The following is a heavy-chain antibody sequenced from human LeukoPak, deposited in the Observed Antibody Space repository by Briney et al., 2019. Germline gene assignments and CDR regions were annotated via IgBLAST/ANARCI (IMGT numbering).Heavy chain of an antibody. Sequence: SETLSLTCAVYGGSFSGYYWSWIRQPPGKGLEWIGEINHSGSTNYNPSLKSRVTISVDTSKNQFSLKLSSVTAADTAVYYCARGFVGASYNYWGQGTLVTVSS. V-gene: IGHV4-34*01. CDR1: GGSFSGYY. D-gene: IGHD1-26*01. CDR3: ARGFVGASYNY. CDR2: INHSGST. J-gene: IGHJ4*02.